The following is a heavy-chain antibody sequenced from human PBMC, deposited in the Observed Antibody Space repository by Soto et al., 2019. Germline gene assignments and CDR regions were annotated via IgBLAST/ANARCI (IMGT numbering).Heavy chain of an antibody. CDR2: IYYSGST. CDR3: AREAGWALDAFDI. V-gene: IGHV4-59*01. D-gene: IGHD6-19*01. CDR1: GGSISSYY. J-gene: IGHJ3*02. Sequence: SETLSLTCTVSGGSISSYYWSWIRQPPGKGLEWIGYIYYSGSTNYNPSLKSRVTISVDTSKNQFSLKLSSVTAADTAVYYCAREAGWALDAFDIWGQGTMVTVSS.